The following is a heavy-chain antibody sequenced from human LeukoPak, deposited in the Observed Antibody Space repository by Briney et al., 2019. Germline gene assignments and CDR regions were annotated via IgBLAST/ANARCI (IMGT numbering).Heavy chain of an antibody. J-gene: IGHJ4*02. CDR1: GGSISSYY. CDR2: IHYSGST. Sequence: SETLSLTCAVSGGSISSYYWSWIRQPPGKGLEWIGYIHYSGSTNYNPSLKSRVTISVDTSKNQFSLKLSSVTAADTAVYYCARVESSSWYPYYFDYWGQGTLVTVSS. D-gene: IGHD6-13*01. V-gene: IGHV4-59*08. CDR3: ARVESSSWYPYYFDY.